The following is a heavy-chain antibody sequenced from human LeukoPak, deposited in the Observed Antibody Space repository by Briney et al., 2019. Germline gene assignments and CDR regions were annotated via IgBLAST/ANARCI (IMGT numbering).Heavy chain of an antibody. Sequence: ASVKVSCTTSGYTFTSYGISWVRQAPGQGLEWMGWISAYNGNTNYAQKLQGRVTMTTDTSTSTAYMELRSLRSDDTAVYYCAIGTHYYDSSGYPPGMDVWGQGTTVTVSS. J-gene: IGHJ6*02. CDR1: GYTFTSYG. D-gene: IGHD3-22*01. V-gene: IGHV1-18*01. CDR3: AIGTHYYDSSGYPPGMDV. CDR2: ISAYNGNT.